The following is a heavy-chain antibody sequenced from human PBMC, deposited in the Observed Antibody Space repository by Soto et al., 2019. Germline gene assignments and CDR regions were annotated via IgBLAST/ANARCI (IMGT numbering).Heavy chain of an antibody. CDR3: ARAPTLYYYDSSGYNYFDY. V-gene: IGHV1-69*01. CDR2: IIPIFGTA. Sequence: QVQLVQSGAEVKKPGSSVKVSCKASGGTFSSYAISWVRQAPGQGLEWMGGIIPIFGTANYAQKFQGRVTITADESTRTAHMEMSSLRSEDTAVYYCARAPTLYYYDSSGYNYFDYWGQGTLVTVSS. D-gene: IGHD3-22*01. CDR1: GGTFSSYA. J-gene: IGHJ4*02.